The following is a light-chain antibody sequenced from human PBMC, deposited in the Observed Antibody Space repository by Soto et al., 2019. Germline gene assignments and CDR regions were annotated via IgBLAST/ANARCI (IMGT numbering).Light chain of an antibody. CDR1: SSDVGAYDF. CDR3: RSYTTIKTVV. CDR2: DVT. Sequence: QFVLTQPASVSGSPGQSITISCTRTSSDVGAYDFVSWYQHNPGKAPKLVTFDVTHRPPGISDRFSGFKSANTAYLTISGVQPEDEADYHCRSYTTIKTVVFGGGTKVTV. J-gene: IGLJ2*01. V-gene: IGLV2-14*01.